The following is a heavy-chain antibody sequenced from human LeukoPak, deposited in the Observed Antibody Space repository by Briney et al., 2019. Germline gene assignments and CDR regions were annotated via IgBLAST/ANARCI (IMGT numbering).Heavy chain of an antibody. CDR3: ASLKNYYDSSGYLVTDAFDM. V-gene: IGHV1-2*02. CDR2: INPNSGGT. CDR1: GYTFTGYY. Sequence: GASVKVSCKASGYTFTGYYMHWVRQAPGQGLEWMGWINPNSGGTNYAQKLQGRVTMTTDTSTSTAYMELRSLRSDDTAVYYCASLKNYYDSSGYLVTDAFDMWGQGTMVIVSS. D-gene: IGHD3-22*01. J-gene: IGHJ3*02.